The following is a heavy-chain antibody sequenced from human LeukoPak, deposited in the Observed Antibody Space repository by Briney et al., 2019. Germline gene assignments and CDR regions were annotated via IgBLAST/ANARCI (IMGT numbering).Heavy chain of an antibody. CDR1: GFTFDDYA. V-gene: IGHV3-9*01. CDR3: AKGNTAMVSSPAFDI. Sequence: GRSLRLSCAASGFTFDDYAMHWVRQAPGKGLEWVSGISWNSGSIGYADSVKGRFTISRDNAKNSLYLQMNSLRAEDTALYYCAKGNTAMVSSPAFDIWGQGTMVTVSS. D-gene: IGHD5-18*01. CDR2: ISWNSGSI. J-gene: IGHJ3*02.